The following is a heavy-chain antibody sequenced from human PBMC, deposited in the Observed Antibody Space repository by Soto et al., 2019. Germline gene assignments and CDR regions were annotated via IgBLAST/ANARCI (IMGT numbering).Heavy chain of an antibody. CDR3: ARNRITIFGVVISGYFDY. V-gene: IGHV3-30*03. CDR1: GFTFSSYG. Sequence: GGSLRLSCAASGFTFSSYGMHWVRQAPGKGLEWVAVISYDGSNKYYADSVKGRFTISRDNSKNTLYLQMNSLRSEDTAVYYCARNRITIFGVVISGYFDYWGQGTLVTVSS. CDR2: ISYDGSNK. D-gene: IGHD3-3*01. J-gene: IGHJ4*02.